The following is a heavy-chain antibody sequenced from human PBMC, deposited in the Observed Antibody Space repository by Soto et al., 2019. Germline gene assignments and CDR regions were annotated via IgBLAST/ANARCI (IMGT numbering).Heavy chain of an antibody. V-gene: IGHV4-59*08. D-gene: IGHD6-13*01. CDR2: IYYSGST. J-gene: IGHJ4*02. CDR3: ASLLGGIAAAGTLDY. Sequence: SETLSLTCTVSGGPISSYYWSWIRQPPGKGLEWIGYIYYSGSTNYNPSLKSRVTISVDTSKNQFSLKLSSVTAADTAVYYCASLLGGIAAAGTLDYWGQGTLVTVSS. CDR1: GGPISSYY.